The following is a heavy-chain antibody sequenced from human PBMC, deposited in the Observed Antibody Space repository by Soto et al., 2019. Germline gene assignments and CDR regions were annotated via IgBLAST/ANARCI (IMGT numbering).Heavy chain of an antibody. D-gene: IGHD4-17*01. CDR2: IIPIFGTA. CDR1: GGTFSSYA. CDR3: ARVSDYGDYSHY. Sequence: GASVKVSCKASGGTFSSYAISWVRQAPGQGLEWMGGIIPIFGTANYAQKFQGRVTITADESTSTAYMELSSLRSEDTAVYYCARVSDYGDYSHYWGQGTLVTVSS. J-gene: IGHJ4*02. V-gene: IGHV1-69*13.